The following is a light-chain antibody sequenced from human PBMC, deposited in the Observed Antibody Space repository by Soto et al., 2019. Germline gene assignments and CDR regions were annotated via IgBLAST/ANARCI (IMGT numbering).Light chain of an antibody. Sequence: EIVLTQSPGTLSLSPGERATLSCRASKSVSSSFLACYQKKPGRAPRLLIYGASSRATGIPDRFSGSGSGTDFSLTISRLEPEDFAVYYCKRYDSSPRTFGQGTKVDIK. V-gene: IGKV3-20*01. CDR1: KSVSSSF. J-gene: IGKJ1*01. CDR2: GAS. CDR3: KRYDSSPRT.